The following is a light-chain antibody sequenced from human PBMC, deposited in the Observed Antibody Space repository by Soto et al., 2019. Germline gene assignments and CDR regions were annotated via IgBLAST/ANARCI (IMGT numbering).Light chain of an antibody. V-gene: IGKV1-39*01. CDR2: SAS. Sequence: DFQMTQSPSSLSASVGDRVTITCRASQSISTSLNWYQQKPGKAPRLLIYSASNLQSGVPSRFSGSGSGTDFTLTISSRHPDDFATYYCQRTYTFGQGTKLEIK. J-gene: IGKJ2*01. CDR3: QRTYT. CDR1: QSISTS.